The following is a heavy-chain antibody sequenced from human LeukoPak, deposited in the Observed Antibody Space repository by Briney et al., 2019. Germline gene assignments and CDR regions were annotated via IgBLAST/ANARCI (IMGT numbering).Heavy chain of an antibody. D-gene: IGHD2-2*01. V-gene: IGHV4-34*01. CDR1: GGSFSGYY. CDR2: INHSGST. J-gene: IGHJ5*02. Sequence: SETLSLTCAVYGGSFSGYYWSWIRQPPGKGLEWIGEINHSGSTNYNPSLKSRVTISVDTSKNQFSLKLSSVTAADTAVYYCARRSIWKYQLGRHNWFDPWGQGTLVTVSS. CDR3: ARRSIWKYQLGRHNWFDP.